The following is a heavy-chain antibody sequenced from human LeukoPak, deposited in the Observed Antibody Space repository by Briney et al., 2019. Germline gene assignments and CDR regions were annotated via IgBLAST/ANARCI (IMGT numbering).Heavy chain of an antibody. V-gene: IGHV4-59*01. CDR2: IYYSGST. D-gene: IGHD3-22*01. Sequence: SETLSLTCTVPGGSISSYYWSWIRQPPGKGLEWIGYIYYSGSTNYNPSLKSRVTISVDTSKNQFSLRLSSVTAADTAVYYCARGAHDSSGYYYDYWGQGTLVTVSS. CDR1: GGSISSYY. CDR3: ARGAHDSSGYYYDY. J-gene: IGHJ4*02.